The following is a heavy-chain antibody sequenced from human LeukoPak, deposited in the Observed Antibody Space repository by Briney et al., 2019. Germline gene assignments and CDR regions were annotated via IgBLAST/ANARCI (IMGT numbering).Heavy chain of an antibody. CDR3: ARDLSGYDLIGMDV. V-gene: IGHV1-18*04. CDR2: ISAYNGNT. Sequence: GASVKVSCTASGYTFTSYGISWVRPAPGQGLGWMGWISAYNGNTNYAQKLQGSVTMTTDTSTSTAYMELRSLRSDDTAVYYCARDLSGYDLIGMDVWGKGTTVTVSS. J-gene: IGHJ6*04. CDR1: GYTFTSYG. D-gene: IGHD5-12*01.